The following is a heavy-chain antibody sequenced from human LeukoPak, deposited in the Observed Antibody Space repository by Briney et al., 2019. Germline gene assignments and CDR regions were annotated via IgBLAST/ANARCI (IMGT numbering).Heavy chain of an antibody. CDR2: ISAYNGNT. Sequence: ASVKVSCKASGYTFTSYGISWVRQAPGQGLEWMGWISAYNGNTNYAQKLQGRGTMTTDTSTSTAYMELRSLRSDDTAVYYCAREFTAYDFWSGYIPLDYWGQGTLVTVSS. J-gene: IGHJ4*02. V-gene: IGHV1-18*01. CDR1: GYTFTSYG. CDR3: AREFTAYDFWSGYIPLDY. D-gene: IGHD3-3*01.